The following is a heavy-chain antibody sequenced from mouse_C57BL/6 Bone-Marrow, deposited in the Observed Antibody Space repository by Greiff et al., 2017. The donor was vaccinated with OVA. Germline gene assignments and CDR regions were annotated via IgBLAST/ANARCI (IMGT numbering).Heavy chain of an antibody. CDR2: IWRGGST. CDR1: GFSLTSYG. J-gene: IGHJ1*03. D-gene: IGHD1-1*01. CDR3: AKMGTTVVARYWYFDV. V-gene: IGHV2-5*01. Sequence: QVQLQQSGPGLVQPSQSLSITCTVSGFSLTSYGVHWVRQSPGKGLEWLGVIWRGGSTDYNAAFMSRLSITKDNSKSQVFFKMNSLQADDTAIYYCAKMGTTVVARYWYFDVWGTGTTVTVSS.